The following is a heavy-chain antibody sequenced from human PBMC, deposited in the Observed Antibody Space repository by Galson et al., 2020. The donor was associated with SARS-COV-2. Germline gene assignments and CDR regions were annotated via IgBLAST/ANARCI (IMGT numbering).Heavy chain of an antibody. CDR3: ATPGYTSGWTYFDY. D-gene: IGHD6-19*01. CDR2: IYPGDSDT. CDR1: GYSFTSFW. J-gene: IGHJ4*02. V-gene: IGHV5-51*01. Sequence: GESLKISCKTSGYSFTSFWIGWVRQMPGKGLEWMGIIYPGDSDTRYRPSFLGQVTISADKSFSTAYLQWSSLRASDTAMYYCATPGYTSGWTYFDYWGQGTLVTVSS.